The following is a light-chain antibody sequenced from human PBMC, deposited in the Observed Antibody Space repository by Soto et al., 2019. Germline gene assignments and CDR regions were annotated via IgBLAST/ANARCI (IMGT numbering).Light chain of an antibody. CDR2: EVS. V-gene: IGLV2-23*02. CDR3: YSYGGGIS. Sequence: QSALTQPASVSGSPGQSITISCTGTSSDDGSHNFVSWYQQHPDKVHKLIIYEVSKRPSGVSNRFSGSKSGNTASLTISGLQAEDEADYSCYSYGGGISFGGGTKLTVL. CDR1: SSDDGSHNF. J-gene: IGLJ2*01.